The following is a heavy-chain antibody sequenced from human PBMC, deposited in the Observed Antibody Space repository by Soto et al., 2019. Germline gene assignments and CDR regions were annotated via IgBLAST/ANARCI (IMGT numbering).Heavy chain of an antibody. Sequence: GGSLRLSCAASGFTFSSYAMSWVRQAPGKGLEWVSAISGSGGSTYYADSVKGRFTISRDNSKNTLYLQMNSLRAEDTAVYYCARVATYAYYYYMDVWGKGTTVTVSS. J-gene: IGHJ6*03. CDR3: ARVATYAYYYYMDV. CDR2: ISGSGGST. V-gene: IGHV3-23*01. CDR1: GFTFSSYA. D-gene: IGHD5-12*01.